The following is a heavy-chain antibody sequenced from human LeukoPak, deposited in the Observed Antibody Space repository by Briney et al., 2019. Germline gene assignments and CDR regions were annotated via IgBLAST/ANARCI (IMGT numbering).Heavy chain of an antibody. CDR2: ITSSGDDI. CDR3: ASDIVATSGDF. V-gene: IGHV3-11*01. CDR1: GFNFSDYY. J-gene: IGHJ4*02. D-gene: IGHD5-12*01. Sequence: PGGSLGLSCAASGFNFSDYYMSWIRQAPGKGLEWVAYITSSGDDIYYADSVKGRFTISRDNAKNALFLRMSSLRVEDTATYYCASDIVATSGDFWGQGTLVSVSS.